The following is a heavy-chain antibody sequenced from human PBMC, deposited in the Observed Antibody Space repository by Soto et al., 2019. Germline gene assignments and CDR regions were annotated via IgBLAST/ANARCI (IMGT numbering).Heavy chain of an antibody. D-gene: IGHD6-13*01. CDR3: ARRAAAAGYDY. CDR1: DYVFTNYW. Sequence: PGQSLRIPCKASDYVFTNYWIGCVRQMPGKGLEWMGIIYPGDSDTRYSPSFQGQVTISADKSISTAYLQWSSLKASETAMYYCARRAAAAGYDYWGQGTLVTVSS. J-gene: IGHJ4*02. V-gene: IGHV5-51*01. CDR2: IYPGDSDT.